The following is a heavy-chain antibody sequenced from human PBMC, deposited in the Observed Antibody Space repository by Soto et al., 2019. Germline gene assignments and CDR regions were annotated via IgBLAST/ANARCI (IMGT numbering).Heavy chain of an antibody. CDR3: ARALYYYDSSGYYRDAFEI. D-gene: IGHD3-22*01. V-gene: IGHV1-69*01. CDR2: IIPIFGTA. J-gene: IGHJ3*02. CDR1: GGTFSIYA. Sequence: GASVKVSCRASGGTFSIYAISWVRPAPGQVLEWMGGIIPIFGTANYAQKFQGRVTITADESTSTAYMELSSLRSEDTAVYYCARALYYYDSSGYYRDAFEIGGQGTMVT.